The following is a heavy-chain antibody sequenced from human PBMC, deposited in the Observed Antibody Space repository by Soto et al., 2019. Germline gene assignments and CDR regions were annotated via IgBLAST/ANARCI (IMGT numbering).Heavy chain of an antibody. V-gene: IGHV1-46*01. Sequence: ASVKVSCKASGYSITSHYMHWVRQARGQGLEWMGIISPSDGSTKYAQKFQGRVSMTGDTSASTVYMEWSSLRAEDTAVYYCARDSGYGSGASVNHYLDYWGHGTLVTVSS. D-gene: IGHD3-10*01. CDR1: GYSITSHY. CDR2: ISPSDGST. J-gene: IGHJ4*01. CDR3: ARDSGYGSGASVNHYLDY.